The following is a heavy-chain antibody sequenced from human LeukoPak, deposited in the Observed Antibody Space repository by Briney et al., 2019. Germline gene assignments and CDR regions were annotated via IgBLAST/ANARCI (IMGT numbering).Heavy chain of an antibody. CDR3: ARDLRDSYSSSLPCDY. V-gene: IGHV1-46*01. D-gene: IGHD6-6*01. Sequence: ASVKVSCTASGYTFTIYYMHWVRQAPGQGLEWMGIINPSGGSTSYAQKFQGRVTMTRDTSTSTVYMELSSLRSEDTAVYYCARDLRDSYSSSLPCDYWGQGTLVTVSS. J-gene: IGHJ4*02. CDR1: GYTFTIYY. CDR2: INPSGGST.